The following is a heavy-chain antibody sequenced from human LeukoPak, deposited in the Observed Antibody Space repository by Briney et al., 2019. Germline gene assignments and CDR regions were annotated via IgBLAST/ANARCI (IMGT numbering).Heavy chain of an antibody. CDR3: ARANQQSYYYYFYMDV. CDR2: INPNSGAT. V-gene: IGHV1-2*02. J-gene: IGHJ6*03. Sequence: ASVKVSCKASGYTFTSYGISWVRQAPGQGLEWMGWINPNSGATIYARNFQGRVTMTRDTSTNTAFMDLNSLISDDTAVYYCARANQQSYYYYFYMDVWGKGTTATVSS. CDR1: GYTFTSYG. D-gene: IGHD1-14*01.